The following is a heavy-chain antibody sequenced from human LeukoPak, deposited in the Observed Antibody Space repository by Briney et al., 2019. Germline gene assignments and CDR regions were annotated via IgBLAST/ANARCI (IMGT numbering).Heavy chain of an antibody. V-gene: IGHV1-8*01. CDR1: GYTFTSYD. Sequence: ASVKVSCKASGYTFTSYDINWVRQATGQGLEWMGWMNPNSGNTGYAQKFQGRVTMTRNTPISTAYMELSSLRSEDTAVHYCVRAGDSGYYYYYYYMDVWGKGNTVTVSS. CDR2: MNPNSGNT. J-gene: IGHJ6*03. CDR3: VRAGDSGYYYYYYYMDV. D-gene: IGHD5-12*01.